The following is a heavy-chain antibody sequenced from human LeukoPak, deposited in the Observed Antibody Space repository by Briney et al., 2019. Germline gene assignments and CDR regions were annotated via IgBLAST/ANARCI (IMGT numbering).Heavy chain of an antibody. CDR3: ARRIRGAPTDY. Sequence: ASVKVSCTASGYTFTTYDLNWVRQATGQGLEWMGWMNPNSGNTGYAQKFQGRVTMTRNISITTAYMELSNMTSEDTAVYYCARRIRGAPTDYWGQGTLVTVSS. D-gene: IGHD3-10*01. CDR1: GYTFTTYD. J-gene: IGHJ4*02. CDR2: MNPNSGNT. V-gene: IGHV1-8*01.